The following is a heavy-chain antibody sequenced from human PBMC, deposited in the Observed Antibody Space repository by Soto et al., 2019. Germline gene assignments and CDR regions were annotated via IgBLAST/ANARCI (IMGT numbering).Heavy chain of an antibody. J-gene: IGHJ4*02. CDR3: ARHTPEWELRTAYFDY. Sequence: SSETLSLTCTFSSCSVSSSNYYWGWIRQPPGKGLEWMGSIYYSGSTYYNPSLKSRVTISVDTSKNQFSLKLSSVTAADTAVYYCARHTPEWELRTAYFDYWGQGTLVTVSS. CDR1: SCSVSSSNYY. V-gene: IGHV4-39*01. D-gene: IGHD1-26*01. CDR2: IYYSGST.